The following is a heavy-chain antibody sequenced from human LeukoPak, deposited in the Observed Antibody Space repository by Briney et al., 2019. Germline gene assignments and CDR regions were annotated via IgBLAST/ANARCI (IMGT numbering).Heavy chain of an antibody. Sequence: SETLSLTCTVSGGSISSGGYYWSWIRQHPGKGLEWIGYIYYSGCTYYNPSLKSRVTISVDTSKNQFSLKLSSVTAADTAVYYCATGSSIADPDYYGMDVWGQGSTVTVSS. V-gene: IGHV4-31*03. D-gene: IGHD6-6*01. CDR2: IYYSGCT. CDR3: ATGSSIADPDYYGMDV. J-gene: IGHJ6*02. CDR1: GGSISSGGYY.